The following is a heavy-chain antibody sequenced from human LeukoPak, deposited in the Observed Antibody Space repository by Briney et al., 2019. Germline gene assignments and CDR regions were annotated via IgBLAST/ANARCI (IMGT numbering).Heavy chain of an antibody. CDR1: GFTFSSYG. CDR3: ARAGRYCSSTSCYIRGWFDP. V-gene: IGHV3-33*01. D-gene: IGHD2-2*02. Sequence: GRSLRLSCAASGFTFSSYGMHWVRQAQGKGLEWVAVIWYDGSNKYYADSVKGRFTISRDNSKNTLYLQMNSLRSEDTAVYYCARAGRYCSSTSCYIRGWFDPWGQGTLVTVSS. J-gene: IGHJ5*02. CDR2: IWYDGSNK.